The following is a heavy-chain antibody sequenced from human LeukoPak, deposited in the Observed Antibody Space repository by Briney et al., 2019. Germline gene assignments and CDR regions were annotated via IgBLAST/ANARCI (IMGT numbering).Heavy chain of an antibody. D-gene: IGHD3-9*01. J-gene: IGHJ4*02. CDR2: IYHSGST. CDR3: ARLPQRSDILTSYANSFDF. CDR1: GYSISSGYY. V-gene: IGHV4-38-2*02. Sequence: SETLSLTCTVSGYSISSGYYWGWIRQPPGKGLEWIGSIYHSGSTYYNPSLNSRVTISVDTSENRFSLKLTSVTAADTAVFYCARLPQRSDILTSYANSFDFWGQGTLVTVSS.